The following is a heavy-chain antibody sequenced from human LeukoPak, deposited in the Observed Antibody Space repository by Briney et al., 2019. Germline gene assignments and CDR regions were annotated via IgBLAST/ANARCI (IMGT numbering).Heavy chain of an antibody. CDR2: ISSSGSTR. CDR1: GFTFASYD. Sequence: PGGSLRLSCAASGFTFASYDMNWVRQAPGKGLEWVSYISSSGSTRYYADSVKGRFTISRDNAKTSLYLQMSSLRAEDTAVYYCARGGYCADGVCDLDYWGQGTLVTVSS. D-gene: IGHD2-8*01. V-gene: IGHV3-48*03. J-gene: IGHJ4*02. CDR3: ARGGYCADGVCDLDY.